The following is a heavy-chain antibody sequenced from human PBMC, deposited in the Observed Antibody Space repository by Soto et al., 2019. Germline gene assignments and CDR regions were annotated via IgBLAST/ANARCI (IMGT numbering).Heavy chain of an antibody. Sequence: GESLKISCAASGFTFSSYAMSWVRQAPGKGLEWVSAISGSGGSKYYADSVKGRFTISRDNSKNTLYLQMNSLKAEDTAVYYCATSLTNTFDIWGQGTMVTVSS. CDR3: ATSLTNTFDI. V-gene: IGHV3-23*01. J-gene: IGHJ3*02. CDR2: ISGSGGSK. D-gene: IGHD2-8*01. CDR1: GFTFSSYA.